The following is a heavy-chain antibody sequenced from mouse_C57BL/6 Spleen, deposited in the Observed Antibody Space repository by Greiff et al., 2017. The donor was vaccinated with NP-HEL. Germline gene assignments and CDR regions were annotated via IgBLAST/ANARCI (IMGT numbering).Heavy chain of an antibody. CDR3: VRQGSNYEAMDY. CDR2: IRSKSNNYAT. J-gene: IGHJ4*01. CDR1: GFSFNTYA. Sequence: GGGLVQPKGSLKLSCAASGFSFNTYAMNWVRQAPGKGLEWVARIRSKSNNYATYYADSVKDRFTSSRDDSESMLYLQMNNLKTEDTAMDYCVRQGSNYEAMDYWGQGTSVTVSS. D-gene: IGHD2-5*01. V-gene: IGHV10-1*01.